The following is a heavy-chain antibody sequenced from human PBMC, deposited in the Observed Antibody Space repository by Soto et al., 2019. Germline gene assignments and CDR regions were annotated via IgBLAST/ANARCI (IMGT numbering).Heavy chain of an antibody. Sequence: QVQLQQWGAGLLKPSETLSLTCAVYGGSFSGYYWSWIRQPPGKGLEWIGEINHSGSTNYNPSLKSRVTISVDTSKNQFSLKLSSVTAADTAVYYCARVLTVYDILTGYYTDHFDYWGQGTLVTVSS. V-gene: IGHV4-34*01. J-gene: IGHJ4*02. CDR2: INHSGST. CDR3: ARVLTVYDILTGYYTDHFDY. CDR1: GGSFSGYY. D-gene: IGHD3-9*01.